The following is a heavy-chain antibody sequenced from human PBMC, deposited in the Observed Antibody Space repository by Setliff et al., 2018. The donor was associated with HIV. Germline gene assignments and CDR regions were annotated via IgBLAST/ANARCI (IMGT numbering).Heavy chain of an antibody. D-gene: IGHD6-19*01. CDR1: GYTFSTNA. J-gene: IGHJ4*02. CDR3: ARDGGFIAVAGLDY. CDR2: INAGDDNT. Sequence: ASVKVSCKAFGYTFSTNAIHWVRQAPGQRLEWMGYINAGDDNTRYSEKFQGRVTMTRDTSTSTVYMELSSLRSEDTAVYYCARDGGFIAVAGLDYWGQGTLVTVSS. V-gene: IGHV1-3*01.